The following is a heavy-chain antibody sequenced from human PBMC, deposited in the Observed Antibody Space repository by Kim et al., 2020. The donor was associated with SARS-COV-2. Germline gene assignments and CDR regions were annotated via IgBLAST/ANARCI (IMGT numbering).Heavy chain of an antibody. CDR1: GFTFSSYA. V-gene: IGHV3-23*03. CDR3: AKEVPWSWFDP. Sequence: GGSLRLSCAASGFTFSSYAMSWVRQAPGKGLEWVSVIYSGGSSTYYADSVKGRFTISRDNSKNTLYLQMNSLRAEDTAVYYCAKEVPWSWFDPWGQGTLVTVSS. J-gene: IGHJ5*02. CDR2: IYSGGSST. D-gene: IGHD3-3*01.